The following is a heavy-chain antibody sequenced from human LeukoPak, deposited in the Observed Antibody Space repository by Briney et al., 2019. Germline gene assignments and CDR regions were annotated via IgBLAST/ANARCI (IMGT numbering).Heavy chain of an antibody. CDR2: VHLDGRT. D-gene: IGHD2-8*02. V-gene: IGHV4-4*02. Sequence: PSGTLSLTCGVSGGSVINTNWWTWVRQPPGKGLEWIGEVHLDGRTNYNPSLESRLTMSVDVSENQVSLKLTSVTAADTAVYYCAPGSTGGTRGSWFDPWGQGILVTVSS. CDR1: GGSVINTNW. J-gene: IGHJ5*02. CDR3: APGSTGGTRGSWFDP.